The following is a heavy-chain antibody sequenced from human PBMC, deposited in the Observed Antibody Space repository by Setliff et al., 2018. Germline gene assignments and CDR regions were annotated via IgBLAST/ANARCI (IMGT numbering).Heavy chain of an antibody. CDR1: GGSISSGGYS. Sequence: SETLSLTCAVSGGSISSGGYSWSWIRQPPGKGLEWIGYIYHSGSTTYNPSLNSRVAISVDTSENQFSLRLNSVTAADTAVYYCARLWISYESNTYFYPKYFDFWGQGTLVTVSS. CDR3: ARLWISYESNTYFYPKYFDF. V-gene: IGHV4-30-2*02. J-gene: IGHJ4*02. D-gene: IGHD3-22*01. CDR2: IYHSGST.